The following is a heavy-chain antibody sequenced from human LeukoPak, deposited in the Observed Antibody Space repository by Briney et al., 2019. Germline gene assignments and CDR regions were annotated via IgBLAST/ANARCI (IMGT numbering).Heavy chain of an antibody. CDR3: ATEMTLNHYYYMDV. V-gene: IGHV1-2*02. J-gene: IGHJ6*03. CDR2: INPNTGGT. Sequence: ASVKVSCKASEYTFTDYYIHWVRQAPGQGLEWMGWINPNTGGTNYAQQFQGRVTVTRDTSISTAYMELSRLRSDDTAVYYCATEMTLNHYYYMDVWGKGTTVTISS. CDR1: EYTFTDYY. D-gene: IGHD1-14*01.